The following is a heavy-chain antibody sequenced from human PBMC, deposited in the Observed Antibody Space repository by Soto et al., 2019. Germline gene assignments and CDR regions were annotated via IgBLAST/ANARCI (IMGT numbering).Heavy chain of an antibody. J-gene: IGHJ6*02. V-gene: IGHV6-1*01. CDR3: ARDSGSYSDYYYYGMDV. CDR2: TYYRSKWYN. CDR1: RDSISSNSAA. Sequence: QTLLLTRAISRDSISSNSAAWNWIRQYPSRGLEWLGRTYYRSKWYNDYAVSVKSRITINPDTSKNQFSLQLNSVTPEDTAVYYCARDSGSYSDYYYYGMDVWGQGTTVSVSS. D-gene: IGHD1-26*01.